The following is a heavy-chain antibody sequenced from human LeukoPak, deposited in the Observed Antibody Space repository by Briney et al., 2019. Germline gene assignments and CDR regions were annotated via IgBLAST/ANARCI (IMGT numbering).Heavy chain of an antibody. Sequence: ASVKVSCKASGYTFTSYGISWVRQAPGQGLEWMGWISAYNGNTNYAQKLQGRVTMTTDTSTSTAYMELRSLRSDDTAVYYCARDRRSSSGWYVPPFDYWGQGTLVTVSS. V-gene: IGHV1-18*01. CDR2: ISAYNGNT. CDR1: GYTFTSYG. CDR3: ARDRRSSSGWYVPPFDY. D-gene: IGHD6-19*01. J-gene: IGHJ4*02.